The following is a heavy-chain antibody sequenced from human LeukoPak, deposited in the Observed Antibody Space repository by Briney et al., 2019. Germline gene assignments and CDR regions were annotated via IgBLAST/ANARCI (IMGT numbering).Heavy chain of an antibody. Sequence: GASVKVSCKASGYTFTSHDINWVRQATGQGLERVGYINPNSGNTGYAQKFQGRVTLTRNTSINTAYMELTSLRSEDTAVYYCTRVPRESYSHWGQGTLVTVSS. V-gene: IGHV1-8*01. CDR3: TRVPRESYSH. CDR1: GYTFTSHD. CDR2: INPNSGNT. D-gene: IGHD1-26*01. J-gene: IGHJ4*02.